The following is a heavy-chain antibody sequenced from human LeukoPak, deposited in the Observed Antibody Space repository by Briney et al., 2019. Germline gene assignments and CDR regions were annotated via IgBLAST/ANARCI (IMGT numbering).Heavy chain of an antibody. D-gene: IGHD3-10*01. Sequence: GGSLRLSCAASGFTFSSYEMNWVRQAPEKGLEWVSYISSSGSTIYYADSVKGRFTISRDNAKNSLYLQMNSLRAEDTAVYYCARVRIERLLWFGERGPYFDYWGQGTLVTVSS. CDR1: GFTFSSYE. CDR3: ARVRIERLLWFGERGPYFDY. CDR2: ISSSGSTI. V-gene: IGHV3-48*03. J-gene: IGHJ4*02.